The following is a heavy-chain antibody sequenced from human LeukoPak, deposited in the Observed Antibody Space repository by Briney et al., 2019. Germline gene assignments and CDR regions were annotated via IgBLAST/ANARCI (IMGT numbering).Heavy chain of an antibody. CDR3: ARQAQRQTTVTPSRPDGP. Sequence: MPSETLSLTCAVSGYSISSGYYWGWIRQPPGQGLEWIGSIYHSGSTYYNPSLKSRVTISVDTSKNQFSLKLSSVTAADTAVYYCARQAQRQTTVTPSRPDGPWGQGTLVTVSS. CDR1: GYSISSGYY. V-gene: IGHV4-38-2*01. D-gene: IGHD4-17*01. CDR2: IYHSGST. J-gene: IGHJ5*02.